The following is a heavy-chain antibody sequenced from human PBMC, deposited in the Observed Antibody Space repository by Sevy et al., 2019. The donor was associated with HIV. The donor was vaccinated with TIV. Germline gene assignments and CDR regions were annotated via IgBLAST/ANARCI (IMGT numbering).Heavy chain of an antibody. D-gene: IGHD3-10*01. CDR2: INPNGGGT. J-gene: IGHJ4*02. CDR1: GYYFTGYY. V-gene: IGHV1-2*02. Sequence: ASVMVSCKASGYYFTGYYVHWVRQAPGQGLEWMGWINPNGGGTNIGQKFHGRVTMSRDTSITTAYMELIRLRSNDTGVYYCARSVYGSGTYLNDYWGQGTLVTVSS. CDR3: ARSVYGSGTYLNDY.